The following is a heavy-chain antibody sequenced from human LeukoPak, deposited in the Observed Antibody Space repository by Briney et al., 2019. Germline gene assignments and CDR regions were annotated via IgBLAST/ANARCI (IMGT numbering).Heavy chain of an antibody. Sequence: SETLSLTCTVSGGSISSYYWCWIRQPQGKGLEWIGYIYYSGSTNYNPSLKSRVTISVDTSKNQFSLKLSSVTAADTAVYYCARDSLAIVGATKDYYYYYMDVWGKGTTVTVSS. CDR2: IYYSGST. CDR3: ARDSLAIVGATKDYYYYYMDV. V-gene: IGHV4-59*01. J-gene: IGHJ6*03. D-gene: IGHD1-26*01. CDR1: GGSISSYY.